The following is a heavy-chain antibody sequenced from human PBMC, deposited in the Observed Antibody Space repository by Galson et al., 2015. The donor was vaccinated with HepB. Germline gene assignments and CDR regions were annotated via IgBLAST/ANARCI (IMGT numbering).Heavy chain of an antibody. CDR1: GFTFSSYG. CDR3: AKDSPVYSGSLAGYFHH. D-gene: IGHD1-26*01. J-gene: IGHJ1*01. CDR2: ISWNSDSI. V-gene: IGHV3-9*01. Sequence: SLRLSCAASGFTFSSYGMHWVRQAPGKGLEWVAGISWNSDSIGYADSVKGRFTISRDNAKNSLYLQMNSLRIEDTALYYCAKDSPVYSGSLAGYFHHWGQGTLVTVSS.